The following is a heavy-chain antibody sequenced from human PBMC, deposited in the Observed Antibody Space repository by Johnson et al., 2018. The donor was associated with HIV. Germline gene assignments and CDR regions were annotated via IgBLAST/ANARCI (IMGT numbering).Heavy chain of an antibody. D-gene: IGHD3-22*01. CDR3: ARGVTYDNDSPGYPHAFDI. J-gene: IGHJ3*02. CDR2: INWNGGST. CDR1: GSTFDDYG. V-gene: IGHV3-20*04. Sequence: VQLLESGGGVVRPGGSLRLSCAASGSTFDDYGMSWVRQAPGKGLEWVSGINWNGGSTGSARSVKGRFTISRDNGKNSLYLQMNRLRAEDPSLYFCARGVTYDNDSPGYPHAFDIWGQGTMGTVSS.